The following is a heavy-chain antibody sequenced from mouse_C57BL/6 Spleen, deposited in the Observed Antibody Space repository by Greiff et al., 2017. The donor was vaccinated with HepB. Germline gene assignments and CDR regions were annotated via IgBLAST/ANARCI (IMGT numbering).Heavy chain of an antibody. CDR3: ASFGAY. CDR1: GFTFSSYG. V-gene: IGHV5-6*01. J-gene: IGHJ3*01. Sequence: EVQRVESGGDLVKPGGSLKLSCAASGFTFSSYGMSWVRQTPDKRLEWVATISSGGSYTYYPDSVKGRFTISRDNAKNTLYLQMSSLKSEDTAMYYCASFGAYWGQGTLVTVSA. CDR2: ISSGGSYT.